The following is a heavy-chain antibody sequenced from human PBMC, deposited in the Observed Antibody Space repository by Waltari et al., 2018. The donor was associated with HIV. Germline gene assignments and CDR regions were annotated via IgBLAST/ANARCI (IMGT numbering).Heavy chain of an antibody. CDR1: GVTFCCHA. CDR2: LDSNENDI. V-gene: IGHV3-30*03. CDR3: ARERGYDGDYVFDS. D-gene: IGHD3-16*01. J-gene: IGHJ4*02. Sequence: VPLVESGGGVVHPGGSLRLSCSASGVTFCCHALHWVRQAPGKGGECHTNLDSNENDIDYSVSGQGPCSISRDNSKVALYMEMMAAKSEDVSVYDSARERGYDGDYVFDSWGQGTLVTVSS.